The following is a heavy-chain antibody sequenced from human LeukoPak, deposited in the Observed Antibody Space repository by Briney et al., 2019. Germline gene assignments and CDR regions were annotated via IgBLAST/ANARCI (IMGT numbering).Heavy chain of an antibody. V-gene: IGHV1-2*06. Sequence: GASVKVSCKASGCTFTGYYMHWVRQAPGQGLEWMGRINPNSGGTNYAQKFQGRVTMTRDTSISTAYMELSRLRSDDTAVYYCARGIYCSGGSCYRFFDYWGQGTLVTVSS. CDR3: ARGIYCSGGSCYRFFDY. CDR2: INPNSGGT. D-gene: IGHD2-15*01. J-gene: IGHJ4*02. CDR1: GCTFTGYY.